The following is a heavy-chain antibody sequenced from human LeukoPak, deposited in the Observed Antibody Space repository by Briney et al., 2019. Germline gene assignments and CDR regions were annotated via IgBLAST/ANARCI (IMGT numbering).Heavy chain of an antibody. Sequence: SVKVSCKASGGTFSSYAISWVRQAPGQGLEWMGRIIPILGIANYAQKFQGRVTITADKSTSTAYMELSSLRSEDTAVYCCARGYSNRNWFDPWGQGTLVTVSS. CDR1: GGTFSSYA. CDR2: IIPILGIA. V-gene: IGHV1-69*04. CDR3: ARGYSNRNWFDP. J-gene: IGHJ5*02. D-gene: IGHD4-11*01.